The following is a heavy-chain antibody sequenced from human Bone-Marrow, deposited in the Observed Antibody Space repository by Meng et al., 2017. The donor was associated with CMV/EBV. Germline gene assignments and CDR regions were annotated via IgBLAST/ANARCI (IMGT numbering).Heavy chain of an antibody. D-gene: IGHD3-3*01. CDR2: ISSSGSTI. CDR3: ARDSGYDFWSGYSTYYFDY. CDR1: GFTFVSYE. Sequence: GGSLRLSCAASGFTFVSYEMNWVRQAPGKGLEWVSYISSSGSTIYYADSVKGRFTISRDNAKNSLYLQMNSLRAEDTAVYYCARDSGYDFWSGYSTYYFDYWGQGTLVTVSS. V-gene: IGHV3-48*03. J-gene: IGHJ4*02.